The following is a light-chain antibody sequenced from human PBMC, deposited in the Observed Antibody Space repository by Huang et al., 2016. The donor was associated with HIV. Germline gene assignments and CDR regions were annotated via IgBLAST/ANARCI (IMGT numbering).Light chain of an antibody. Sequence: EIVMTQSPATLSVSPGERATLSCRASQGVSNNIAWYQQTPGQTPRLLIHGASTRATGIAAKVSGRGSGTDFTLTITSLQPEDSAVYYCQHYNNWPPWTFGPGTQVEI. J-gene: IGKJ1*01. CDR3: QHYNNWPPWT. CDR2: GAS. V-gene: IGKV3D-15*01. CDR1: QGVSNN.